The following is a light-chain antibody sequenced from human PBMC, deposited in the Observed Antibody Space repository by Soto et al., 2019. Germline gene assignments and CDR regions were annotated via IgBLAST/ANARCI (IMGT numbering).Light chain of an antibody. J-gene: IGKJ4*01. CDR3: QQYGSSLT. Sequence: ETVLTQSPGTLSLSPGERASLSCRASSTVDSIYLAWYQQKPGQAPRLLIYGATNRATGIPDRFSGSGSGTDFPLTISRLEPEDFAVYYCQQYGSSLTCGGGTKVEI. CDR1: STVDSIY. V-gene: IGKV3-20*01. CDR2: GAT.